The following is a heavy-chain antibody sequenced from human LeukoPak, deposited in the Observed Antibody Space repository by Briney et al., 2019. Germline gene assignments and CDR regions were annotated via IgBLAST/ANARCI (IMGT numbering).Heavy chain of an antibody. Sequence: PGGSLRLSCAASGFTFSSYAMSWVRQAPGKGLEWVSAISGSGGSIYYADSVKGRFTISRDNSKNTLYLQMNSLRAEDTAVYYCAKVYGYDWVFDYWGQGTLVTVSS. J-gene: IGHJ4*02. CDR2: ISGSGGSI. V-gene: IGHV3-23*01. D-gene: IGHD5-12*01. CDR1: GFTFSSYA. CDR3: AKVYGYDWVFDY.